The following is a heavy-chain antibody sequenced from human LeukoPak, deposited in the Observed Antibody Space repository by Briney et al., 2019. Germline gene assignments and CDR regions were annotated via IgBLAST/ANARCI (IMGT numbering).Heavy chain of an antibody. CDR1: GCRFSNYY. Sequence: PGGSLRLSCAVYGCRFSNYYMTWVRQAPGKGLEWVANTNQDGSQKNYMDSVKGRFTISRDNAKSSLYLQMNSLRDDDTAVYFSVGSRSYTHWGQGTLVTVSS. V-gene: IGHV3-7*01. J-gene: IGHJ4*02. CDR2: TNQDGSQK. D-gene: IGHD3-10*01. CDR3: VGSRSYTH.